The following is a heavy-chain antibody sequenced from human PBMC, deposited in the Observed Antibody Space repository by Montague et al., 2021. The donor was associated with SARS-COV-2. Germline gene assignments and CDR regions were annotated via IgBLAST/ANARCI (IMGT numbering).Heavy chain of an antibody. Sequence: TLSLTCTVSGGSISSSSHYWGWIRQPPGKGLEWIGSIYYSGSTYYNPSLKSRVTISVDTSKNQFSLKLSSVTAADTAVFYCARHSGDYTIFGVVIYYMDVWGKGTTVTVSS. J-gene: IGHJ6*03. CDR2: IYYSGST. V-gene: IGHV4-39*01. CDR3: ARHSGDYTIFGVVIYYMDV. D-gene: IGHD3-3*01. CDR1: GGSISSSSHY.